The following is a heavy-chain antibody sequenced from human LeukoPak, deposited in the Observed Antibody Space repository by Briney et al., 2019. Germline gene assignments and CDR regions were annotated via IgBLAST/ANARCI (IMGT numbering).Heavy chain of an antibody. Sequence: PGRSLRLSCSASGFTFSNYGMHWVRQAPGEGLEWVAVISYDESDKYYADSVKGRFTISRDNSKNTLYLQMNSLGPEDTAVYYCAKGVVAATNAAYYGMDVWGQGTTVTVSS. D-gene: IGHD2-15*01. J-gene: IGHJ6*02. CDR3: AKGVVAATNAAYYGMDV. CDR1: GFTFSNYG. V-gene: IGHV3-30*18. CDR2: ISYDESDK.